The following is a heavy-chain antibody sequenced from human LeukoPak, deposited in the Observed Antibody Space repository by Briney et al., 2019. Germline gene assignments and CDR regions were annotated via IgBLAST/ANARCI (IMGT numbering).Heavy chain of an antibody. CDR1: GFTFSSYW. CDR3: ARDVGFAGNSGMDV. Sequence: GGSLRLSCAASGFTFSSYWMTWVRQAPGKGLEWVSAINWNSVHMNYADSVKGRFTISRDNAKNSLYLQMNSLRPEDTALYYCARDVGFAGNSGMDVWGQGTTVTVFS. CDR2: INWNSVHM. V-gene: IGHV3-20*04. D-gene: IGHD3-16*01. J-gene: IGHJ6*02.